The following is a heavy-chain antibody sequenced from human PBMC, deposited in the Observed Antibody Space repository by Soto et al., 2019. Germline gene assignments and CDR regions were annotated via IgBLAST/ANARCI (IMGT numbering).Heavy chain of an antibody. V-gene: IGHV3-7*01. J-gene: IGHJ6*02. Sequence: GGSLRLSCAASGFTFSSYWMSWVRQAPGKGLEWVANIKQDGSEKYYVDSVKGRFTISRDNAKNSLYLQRNSLRAGDTAVYYCARDGLLRFLEWIPRPHYYYYGMDVWGQGTTVTVSS. CDR2: IKQDGSEK. D-gene: IGHD3-3*01. CDR1: GFTFSSYW. CDR3: ARDGLLRFLEWIPRPHYYYYGMDV.